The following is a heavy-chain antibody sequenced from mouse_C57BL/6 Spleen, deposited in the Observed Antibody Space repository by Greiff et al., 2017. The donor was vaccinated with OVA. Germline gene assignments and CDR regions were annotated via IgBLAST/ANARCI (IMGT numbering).Heavy chain of an antibody. D-gene: IGHD1-1*01. CDR2: INYDGSST. CDR1: GFTFSDYY. J-gene: IGHJ2*01. Sequence: EVKLQESEGGLVQPGSSMKLSCTASGFTFSDYYMAWVRQVPEKGLEWVANINYDGSSTYYLDSLKSRFIISRDNAKNILYLQMSSLKSEDTATYYCARDLLRSLDYWGQGTTLTVSS. V-gene: IGHV5-16*01. CDR3: ARDLLRSLDY.